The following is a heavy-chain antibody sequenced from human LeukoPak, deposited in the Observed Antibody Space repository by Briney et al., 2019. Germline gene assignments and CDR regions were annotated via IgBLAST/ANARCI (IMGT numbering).Heavy chain of an antibody. CDR2: IRSKAYGGTT. CDR1: GFTFGDYA. Sequence: PGGSLRLSCTASGFTFGDYAMSWVRQAPGKGLEWVGFIRSKAYGGTTEYAASVKGRFTISRDDSKSIAYLQMTSLKTEDTAVYYCTRDPVWGVDYWGQGTLVTVSS. V-gene: IGHV3-49*04. CDR3: TRDPVWGVDY. J-gene: IGHJ4*02. D-gene: IGHD3-16*01.